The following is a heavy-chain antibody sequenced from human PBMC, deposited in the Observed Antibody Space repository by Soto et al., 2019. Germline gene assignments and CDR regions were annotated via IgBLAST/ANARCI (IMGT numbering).Heavy chain of an antibody. D-gene: IGHD2-21*01. Sequence: EVQLVESGGDLVHPGESLRLSCAVFGFTFSSYWMGWVYQAPGKGLEWVATIKHDGTETYYVDAVRGRFTISRDNSRNSLYLQMNSLRAEDMAGYYCVSPMMVSASECWGHGTLVIVSS. CDR2: IKHDGTET. V-gene: IGHV3-7*05. CDR3: VSPMMVSASEC. CDR1: GFTFSSYW. J-gene: IGHJ2*01.